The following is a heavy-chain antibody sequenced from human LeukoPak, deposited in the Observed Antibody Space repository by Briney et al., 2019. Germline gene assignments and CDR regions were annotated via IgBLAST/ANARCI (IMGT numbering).Heavy chain of an antibody. CDR3: ARQFNSGSFDY. CDR1: GFTFSSYA. CDR2: ISYDGSNK. Sequence: GGSLRLSCAASGFTFSSYAMHWVRQAPGKGLEWVAVISYDGSNKYYADSVKGRFTISRDNPKNTLYLQMNSLRAEDTAVYYCARQFNSGSFDYWGQGTLVTVSS. D-gene: IGHD1-26*01. V-gene: IGHV3-30-3*01. J-gene: IGHJ4*02.